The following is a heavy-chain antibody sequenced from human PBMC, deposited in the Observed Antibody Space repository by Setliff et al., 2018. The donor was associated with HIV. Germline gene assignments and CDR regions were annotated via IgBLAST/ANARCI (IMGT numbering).Heavy chain of an antibody. CDR1: GFTFSGSD. J-gene: IGHJ5*01. V-gene: IGHV3-48*04. CDR3: AREGSSGYTGWFDS. D-gene: IGHD3-22*01. CDR2: IDSGSETK. Sequence: GGSLRLSCEASGFTFSGSDMNWVRLVPGNGLEWVSYIDSGSETKYYAHSVKGRFSISRDNSRNALFLKMNNLGVDGTAVYYCAREGSSGYTGWFDSWGQGTQVTVSS.